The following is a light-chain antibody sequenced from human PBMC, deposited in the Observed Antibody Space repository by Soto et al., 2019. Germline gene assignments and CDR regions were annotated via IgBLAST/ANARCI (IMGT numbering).Light chain of an antibody. Sequence: KMPHFPSSLSVAVARIFTLPCXASQSISGWLAWYQQKPGEAPKLLIYDASALHRGVPSRFSGRGSGTEFTLTITSLQTEDVATYYCQNYFSTPGTFGQGTKV. CDR2: DAS. CDR3: QNYFSTPGT. V-gene: IGKV1-27*01. CDR1: QSISGW. J-gene: IGKJ1*01.